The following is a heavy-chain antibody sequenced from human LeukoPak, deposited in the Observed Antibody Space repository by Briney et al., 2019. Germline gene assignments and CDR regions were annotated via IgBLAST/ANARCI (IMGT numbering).Heavy chain of an antibody. V-gene: IGHV3-23*01. CDR3: AINIVVVPAAMRGGDY. J-gene: IGHJ4*02. CDR2: ISGSGGST. Sequence: GGSLRLFCAASVYTYSSYAMSWARRAPGKGLEGASAISGSGGSTYYADSVKGRFTISRDNSKNTLYLQMNSLRAEDTAVYYCAINIVVVPAAMRGGDYWGQGTLVTVSS. CDR1: VYTYSSYA. D-gene: IGHD2-2*01.